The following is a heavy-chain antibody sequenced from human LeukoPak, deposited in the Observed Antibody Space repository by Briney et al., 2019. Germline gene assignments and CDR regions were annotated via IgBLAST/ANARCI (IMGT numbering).Heavy chain of an antibody. CDR2: IIPIFGTA. V-gene: IGHV1-69*05. CDR3: ARVVLDGYNYHYLDY. Sequence: VASVKVSCKASGGTFSSYAISWVRQAPGQGLEWMGGIIPIFGTANYAQRFQGRVTITTDESTSTAYMELSSLRSEDTAVYYCARVVLDGYNYHYLDYWGQGTLVTVSS. D-gene: IGHD5-24*01. CDR1: GGTFSSYA. J-gene: IGHJ4*02.